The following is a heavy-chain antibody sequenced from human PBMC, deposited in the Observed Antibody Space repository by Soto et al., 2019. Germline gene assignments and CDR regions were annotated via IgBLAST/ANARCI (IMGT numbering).Heavy chain of an antibody. CDR3: ARSPNRYCTGGSCYND. J-gene: IGHJ4*02. Sequence: PGGSLRLSCAASGFTFSNSWMSWVRQAPGKGLEWVANIKQDGSEKYYVDSVKGRFTISRDNARNSLFLQMNSLKVEDTAVYYCARSPNRYCTGGSCYNDWGQGTLVTVSS. CDR1: GFTFSNSW. D-gene: IGHD2-15*01. CDR2: IKQDGSEK. V-gene: IGHV3-7*01.